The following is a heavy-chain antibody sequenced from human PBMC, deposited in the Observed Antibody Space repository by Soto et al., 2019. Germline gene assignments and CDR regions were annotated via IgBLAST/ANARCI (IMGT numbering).Heavy chain of an antibody. Sequence: EVQLVESGGGLVKPGGSLRLSCAASGFTVSNAWMNWLRQAPGKGLEWVGRIKSKADGGTTDYAAPVRGRFTISRDDSKNTLYLQMDYLKTEDTALYYCTTAKSSAYDHWGQGTLVTVSS. CDR3: TTAKSSAYDH. CDR2: IKSKADGGTT. J-gene: IGHJ4*02. CDR1: GFTVSNAW. V-gene: IGHV3-15*07. D-gene: IGHD6-19*01.